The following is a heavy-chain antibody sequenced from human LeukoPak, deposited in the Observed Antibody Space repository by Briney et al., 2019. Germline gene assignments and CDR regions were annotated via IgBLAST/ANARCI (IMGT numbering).Heavy chain of an antibody. CDR2: ISPNSGDT. D-gene: IGHD3-3*01. V-gene: IGHV1-2*02. Sequence: ASVKLSCKASGYSFTSYYMHWVRQAPGKGLEWMGCISPNSGDTNYAQKFQGRVTMTRDTSISTAYMELSRLRADDTAVYYCARIYDFWSGYYTGVDYGGQGTLVTVP. CDR1: GYSFTSYY. J-gene: IGHJ4*02. CDR3: ARIYDFWSGYYTGVDY.